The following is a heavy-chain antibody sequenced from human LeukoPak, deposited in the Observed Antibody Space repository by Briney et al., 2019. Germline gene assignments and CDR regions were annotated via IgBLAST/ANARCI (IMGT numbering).Heavy chain of an antibody. CDR2: ISSSGSTI. CDR3: AGGYYSGYYGMDV. CDR1: GFTFSDHY. V-gene: IGHV3-11*01. Sequence: GGSLRLSCAASGFTFSDHYMSWIRQAPGKGLEWVSYISSSGSTIYYADSVKGRFTISRDNAKNSLYLQMNSLRAEDTAVYYCAGGYYSGYYGMDVWGQGTTVTVSS. J-gene: IGHJ6*02. D-gene: IGHD3-22*01.